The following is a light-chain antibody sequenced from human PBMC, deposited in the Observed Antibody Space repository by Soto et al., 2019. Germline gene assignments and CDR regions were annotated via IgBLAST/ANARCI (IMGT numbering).Light chain of an antibody. V-gene: IGKV3D-20*02. CDR3: QQRSNWPRIT. J-gene: IGKJ5*01. Sequence: EIILTQSPDTLSLSPGERATLSCRASQTVSSNYLAWCQQRPGQAPRLLIHGASNRATGIPDRFSGSGSGTDFTLTISSLEPEDFALYYCQQRSNWPRITFGQGTRLETK. CDR1: QTVSSNY. CDR2: GAS.